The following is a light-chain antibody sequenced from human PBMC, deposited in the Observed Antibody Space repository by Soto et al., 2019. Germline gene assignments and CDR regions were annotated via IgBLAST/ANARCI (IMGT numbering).Light chain of an antibody. V-gene: IGKV1-39*01. CDR2: APS. CDR1: QSISSY. Sequence: DIPMTQSPSSLSASVGDRVTITCRASQSISSYLNWYQQKPGKAPQLLIYAPSSLQSAVPSRFSGSGSGTDFTLTITTLQPEDFLTDYGQQSYRTLEYTFGQGTKLDIK. J-gene: IGKJ2*01. CDR3: QQSYRTLEYT.